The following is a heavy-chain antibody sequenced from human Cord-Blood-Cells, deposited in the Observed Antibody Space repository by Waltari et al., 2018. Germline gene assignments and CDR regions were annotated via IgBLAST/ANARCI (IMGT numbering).Heavy chain of an antibody. Sequence: QVQLQESGPGLVKPSATLSLTCSVSDVSISRYYWSWIRQPPGKGLEWIGYIYYSGGTNYNPSLKSRVTISVDTSKNQFSLKLSSVTAADTAVYYCARFGDYFDYWGQGTLVTVSS. CDR2: IYYSGGT. CDR3: ARFGDYFDY. CDR1: DVSISRYY. V-gene: IGHV4-59*01. D-gene: IGHD3-10*01. J-gene: IGHJ4*02.